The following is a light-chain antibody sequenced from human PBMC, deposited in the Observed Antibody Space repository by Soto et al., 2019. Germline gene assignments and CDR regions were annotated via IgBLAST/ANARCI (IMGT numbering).Light chain of an antibody. CDR2: DAS. CDR1: QSISSW. J-gene: IGKJ1*01. V-gene: IGKV1-5*01. Sequence: DITMTQSPSTLSASLGDRVTITCRASQSISSWLAWYQQKPGKAPKLLIYDASSLESGVPSRFSGSGSGTEFTLTISSLQPDDFATYYCQQYNSYWTFGQGTKVDIK. CDR3: QQYNSYWT.